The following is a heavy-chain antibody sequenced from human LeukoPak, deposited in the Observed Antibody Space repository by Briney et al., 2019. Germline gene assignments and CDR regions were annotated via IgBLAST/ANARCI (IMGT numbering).Heavy chain of an antibody. CDR2: ITSSGDDI. V-gene: IGHV3-11*01. J-gene: IGHJ4*02. Sequence: GGSLRLSCAASGFSFSDYYMSWIRQAPGKGLEGVAYITSSGDDIYYADSVKGRFTISRDNAKNALFLQRNSLRVEDTATYYCASDIVATSGDFWGQGTLVSVSS. CDR1: GFSFSDYY. CDR3: ASDIVATSGDF. D-gene: IGHD5-12*01.